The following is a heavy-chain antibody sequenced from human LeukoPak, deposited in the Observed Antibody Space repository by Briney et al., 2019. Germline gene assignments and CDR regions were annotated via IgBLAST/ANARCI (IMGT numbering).Heavy chain of an antibody. J-gene: IGHJ4*02. Sequence: SETLSLTCTVSGGSISSYYWSWIRQPPGKGLEWIGYIYYSGSTYYNPSLKSRVTISVDTSKNQFSLKLSSVTAADTAVYYCARHFYDGLLWFGELSFPYYFDYWGQGTLVTVSS. D-gene: IGHD3-10*01. CDR3: ARHFYDGLLWFGELSFPYYFDY. CDR1: GGSISSYY. CDR2: IYYSGST. V-gene: IGHV4-59*08.